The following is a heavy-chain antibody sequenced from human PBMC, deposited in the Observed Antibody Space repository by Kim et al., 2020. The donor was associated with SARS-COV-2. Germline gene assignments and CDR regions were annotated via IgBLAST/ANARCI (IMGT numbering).Heavy chain of an antibody. CDR2: IYYSGST. J-gene: IGHJ6*01. V-gene: IGHV4-59*13. Sequence: SETLSLTFTVSGGSISSYYWSWIRQPPGKGLEWIGYIYYSGSTNYNPSLKSRVTISVDTSKNQFSLKLSAVTAADTAVYYCARDLTMVRGVSIPDYYGM. CDR3: ARDLTMVRGVSIPDYYGM. CDR1: GGSISSYY. D-gene: IGHD3-10*01.